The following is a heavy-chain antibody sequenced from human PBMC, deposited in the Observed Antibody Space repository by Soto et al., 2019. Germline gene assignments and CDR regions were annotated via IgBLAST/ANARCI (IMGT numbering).Heavy chain of an antibody. D-gene: IGHD3-3*01. CDR3: ARTYYDFWSGYGMDV. V-gene: IGHV1-18*04. CDR1: GYTFTSYG. J-gene: IGHJ6*02. CDR2: ISAYNGNT. Sequence: ASVKVSCKASGYTFTSYGISWVRQAPGQGLEWMGWISAYNGNTNYAQKLQGRVTMTTDTSTSTAYMGLRSLRSDDTAVYYCARTYYDFWSGYGMDVWGQGTTVTVSS.